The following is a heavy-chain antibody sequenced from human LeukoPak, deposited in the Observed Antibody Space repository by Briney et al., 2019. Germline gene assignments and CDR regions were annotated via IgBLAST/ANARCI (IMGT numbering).Heavy chain of an antibody. CDR1: GVSFSGYY. CDR3: VTYYFDSSGQKKNY. J-gene: IGHJ4*02. CDR2: INHSGST. D-gene: IGHD3-22*01. V-gene: IGHV4-34*01. Sequence: SETLSLTCAVYGVSFSGYYWSWIRQPPGKGLEWIGEINHSGSTNYNPSLKSRVTISVDTSKKQFSLKLSSVTAADTAVYYCVTYYFDSSGQKKNYWGQGTLVTVSS.